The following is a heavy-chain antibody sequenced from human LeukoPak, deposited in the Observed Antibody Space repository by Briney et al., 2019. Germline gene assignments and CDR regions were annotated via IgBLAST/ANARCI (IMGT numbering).Heavy chain of an antibody. CDR1: GGSFSGYY. V-gene: IGHV4-4*08. Sequence: SETLSLTCAVYGGSFSGYYWSWIRQPPGKGLEWIGRIYTSGSTNYNPSLKSRVTISVDTSKNQFSLKLSSVTAADTAVYYCAREFRSRYYYYYMDVWGKGTTVTISS. D-gene: IGHD2-15*01. CDR3: AREFRSRYYYYYMDV. CDR2: IYTSGST. J-gene: IGHJ6*03.